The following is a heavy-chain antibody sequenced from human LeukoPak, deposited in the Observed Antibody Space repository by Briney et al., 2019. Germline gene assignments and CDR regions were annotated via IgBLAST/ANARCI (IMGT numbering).Heavy chain of an antibody. Sequence: SETLSLACTVSGGSINSYYWNWIRQPPGKGLEWIGYIYYSGSTNYNPSLRSRVAISLDTSKKQFSLKLSSVTAADTAIYYCAREGGTVPDYWGQGTLVTVSS. D-gene: IGHD4-17*01. V-gene: IGHV4-59*01. CDR2: IYYSGST. J-gene: IGHJ4*02. CDR3: AREGGTVPDY. CDR1: GGSINSYY.